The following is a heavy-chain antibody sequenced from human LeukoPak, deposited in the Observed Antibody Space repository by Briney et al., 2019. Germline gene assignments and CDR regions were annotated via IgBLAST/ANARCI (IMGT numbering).Heavy chain of an antibody. CDR3: AREVATGTGAYNY. CDR1: GFTFSNYW. D-gene: IGHD6-13*01. J-gene: IGHJ4*02. CDR2: VEKDGSGK. Sequence: GGSLRLSCAASGFTFSNYWMAWVRQAPGKGLEGVANVEKDGSGKNYVDSVKGRFIISRDNAKNSLYLQMNSLRVEDTAVYLCAREVATGTGAYNYWGQGTLVTVSS. V-gene: IGHV3-7*01.